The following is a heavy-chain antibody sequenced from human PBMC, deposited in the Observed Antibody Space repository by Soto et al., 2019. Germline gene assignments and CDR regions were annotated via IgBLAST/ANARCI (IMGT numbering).Heavy chain of an antibody. CDR2: IYYTGST. D-gene: IGHD5-18*01. Sequence: QVQLQESGPGLVKPSETLSLTCTVSGGSISSYYWSWIRQPPGKGLEWIGYIYYTGSTNYNPSLTRRVTISVDTSKYQCSLKLRSVTAADTAVYYWARGSRYSYGYHVHYYYYMDVWGKGTTVTVSS. CDR3: ARGSRYSYGYHVHYYYYMDV. V-gene: IGHV4-59*01. CDR1: GGSISSYY. J-gene: IGHJ6*03.